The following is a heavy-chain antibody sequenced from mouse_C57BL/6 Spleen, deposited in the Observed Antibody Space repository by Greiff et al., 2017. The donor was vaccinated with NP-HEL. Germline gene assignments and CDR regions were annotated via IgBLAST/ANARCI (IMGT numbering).Heavy chain of an antibody. D-gene: IGHD2-10*01. CDR2: IDPSDSYT. V-gene: IGHV1-50*01. CDR3: ARGPYPGYYAMDY. Sequence: QVQLQQPGAELVKPGASVKLSCKASGYTFTSYWMQWVKQRPGQGLEWIGEIDPSDSYTNYNQKFKGKATLTVDTSSSTAYMQLSSLTSEDSAVYYCARGPYPGYYAMDYWGQGTSVTVSS. CDR1: GYTFTSYW. J-gene: IGHJ4*01.